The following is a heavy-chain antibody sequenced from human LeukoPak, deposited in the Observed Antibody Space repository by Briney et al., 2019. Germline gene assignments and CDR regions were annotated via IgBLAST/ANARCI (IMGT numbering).Heavy chain of an antibody. Sequence: GGSLRLSCAASGFTFSSYSMNWVRQAPGKGLEWVSSISSTSNYIYNADSVKGRFTISRDNAKNSLHLQMNSLRAEDTAVYYCARDWIGIAAAQGAFDIWGQGTMVTVSS. CDR3: ARDWIGIAAAQGAFDI. CDR1: GFTFSSYS. V-gene: IGHV3-21*04. CDR2: ISSTSNYI. D-gene: IGHD6-13*01. J-gene: IGHJ3*02.